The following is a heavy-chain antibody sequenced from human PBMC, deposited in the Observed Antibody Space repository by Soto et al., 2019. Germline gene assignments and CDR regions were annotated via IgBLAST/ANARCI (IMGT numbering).Heavy chain of an antibody. J-gene: IGHJ4*02. Sequence: PGGSLRLSCAASGFTFSSYAMTWVRQAPGKGLDWVSAISGSGAGTYYADSVEGRFTISRDNSKNTLYLQMNSLRAEDTAIYYCARNINSGSYYYFDYWGQGTLVTVSS. CDR3: ARNINSGSYYYFDY. D-gene: IGHD1-26*01. V-gene: IGHV3-23*01. CDR1: GFTFSSYA. CDR2: ISGSGAGT.